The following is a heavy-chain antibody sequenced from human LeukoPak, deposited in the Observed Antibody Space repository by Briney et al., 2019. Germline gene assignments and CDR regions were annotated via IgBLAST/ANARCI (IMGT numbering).Heavy chain of an antibody. CDR3: ARDFGYYYDSSGYWNDY. Sequence: GGSLRLSCAASGFTFSSYWMSWVRQAPGKGLEWVANIKQDGSEKYYVDSVKGRFTISRDNAKNSLYLQMNSLRAEDTAVYYCARDFGYYYDSSGYWNDYWGQGTLVTVSS. J-gene: IGHJ4*02. CDR1: GFTFSSYW. V-gene: IGHV3-7*01. D-gene: IGHD3-22*01. CDR2: IKQDGSEK.